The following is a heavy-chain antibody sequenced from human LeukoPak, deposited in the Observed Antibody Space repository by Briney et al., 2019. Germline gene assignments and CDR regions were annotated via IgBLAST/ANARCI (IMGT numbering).Heavy chain of an antibody. Sequence: GRSLRLSCAVSGFILRDFAMHWFRQAPGKGLEWMALISYDGSEKDYSDSVKGRFTISRDNSKNTVYLQMNSLRAEDTAVYYCAKDGKYYDISGAYYCDYWGQGTLVTVSS. D-gene: IGHD3-9*01. J-gene: IGHJ4*02. V-gene: IGHV3-30*04. CDR1: GFILRDFA. CDR2: ISYDGSEK. CDR3: AKDGKYYDISGAYYCDY.